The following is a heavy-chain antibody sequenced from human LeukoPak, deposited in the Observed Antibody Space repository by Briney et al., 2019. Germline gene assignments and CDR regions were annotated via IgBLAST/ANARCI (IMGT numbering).Heavy chain of an antibody. CDR1: GGSFHGYY. CDR3: AREISPADSSSAFDY. Sequence: PSDTLSLTCAVYGGSFHGYYWSWIRQPPGKGLEWIGEINHSGSTNYNPSLKSRVTISVDTSKNQFSLRLSSVTAADTAVYYCAREISPADSSSAFDYWGQGTLVTVSS. V-gene: IGHV4-34*01. D-gene: IGHD6-6*01. CDR2: INHSGST. J-gene: IGHJ4*02.